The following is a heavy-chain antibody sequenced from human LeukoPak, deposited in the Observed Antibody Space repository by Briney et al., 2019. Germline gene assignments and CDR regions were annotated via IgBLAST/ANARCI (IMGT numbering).Heavy chain of an antibody. Sequence: GGSLRLSCAASGFNFNNHVMHWVRQAPGKGLVWVSRINSDGSSTSYADSVKGRFTISRDNAKNTLYLQMNSLRAEDTAVYYCARSAVAGINYFDYWGQGTLVTVSS. CDR3: ARSAVAGINYFDY. D-gene: IGHD6-19*01. CDR2: INSDGSST. J-gene: IGHJ4*02. CDR1: GFNFNNHV. V-gene: IGHV3-74*01.